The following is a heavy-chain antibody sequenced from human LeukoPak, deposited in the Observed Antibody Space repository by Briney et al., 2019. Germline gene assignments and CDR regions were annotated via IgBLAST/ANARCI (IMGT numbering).Heavy chain of an antibody. Sequence: SVKVSCKASGGTFSSYAFSWVGQPPGRGLEWMGRIIPIFGTTNYSQRFQGRVTITTDESTSTAYMVLRSLRSEDTAVYYCASNYYGSVNYPVFYYFGYWGQGTLVTVSS. CDR2: IIPIFGTT. CDR3: ASNYYGSVNYPVFYYFGY. D-gene: IGHD3-10*01. J-gene: IGHJ4*02. CDR1: GGTFSSYA. V-gene: IGHV1-69*05.